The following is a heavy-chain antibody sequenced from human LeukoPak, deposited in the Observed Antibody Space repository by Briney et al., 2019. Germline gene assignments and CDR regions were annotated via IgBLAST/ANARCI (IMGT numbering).Heavy chain of an antibody. CDR1: GFTFGVYA. Sequence: SGGSLRLSCTASGFTFGVYAMTWVGQAPGKGLEGVGFIRSKAYGGTTEYAASVKGRFTISRDDSKSIAYLQMNSLKTEDTAVYYCTRDGYYYDSSGDKLFDYWGQGTLVTVSS. D-gene: IGHD3-22*01. J-gene: IGHJ4*02. V-gene: IGHV3-49*04. CDR3: TRDGYYYDSSGDKLFDY. CDR2: IRSKAYGGTT.